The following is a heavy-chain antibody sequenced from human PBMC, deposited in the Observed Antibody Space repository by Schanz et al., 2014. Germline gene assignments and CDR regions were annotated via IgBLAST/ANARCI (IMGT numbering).Heavy chain of an antibody. CDR3: PPPPPPYSSSPYYWYYGMDV. J-gene: IGHJ6*02. Sequence: QVQLVESGGGLVKPGGSLRLSCAASGFTFSDYYMNWIRQAPGKGLEWVSYISNSGYTIYYADSVKGRFTISRDNAKNSLYPLFNSLRAEDPAVYSSPPPPPPYSSSPYYWYYGMDVWGQGTTVTVSS. CDR2: ISNSGYTI. CDR1: GFTFSDYY. V-gene: IGHV3-11*01. D-gene: IGHD6-6*01.